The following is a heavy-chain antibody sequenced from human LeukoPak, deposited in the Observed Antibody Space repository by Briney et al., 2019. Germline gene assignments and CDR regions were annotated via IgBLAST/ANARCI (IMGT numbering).Heavy chain of an antibody. V-gene: IGHV1-2*02. CDR2: INSNSGGT. D-gene: IGHD2-15*01. Sequence: GASVKVSCKASGYTFSGYHVHWVRQVPSQGLEWMGWINSNSGGTNYAQRFQARVTMTRDTSISTAYMEMSRLRSDDTAVYYCARGYCTRSSCSYYLDYWGQGTLVTVSS. CDR3: ARGYCTRSSCSYYLDY. CDR1: GYTFSGYH. J-gene: IGHJ4*02.